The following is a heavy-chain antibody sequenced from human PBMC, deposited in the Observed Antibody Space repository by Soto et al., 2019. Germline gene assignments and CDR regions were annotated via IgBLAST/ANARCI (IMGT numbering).Heavy chain of an antibody. V-gene: IGHV4-30-2*01. D-gene: IGHD3-10*01. J-gene: IGHJ4*02. CDR1: GGSISSGGYS. CDR2: IYHSGST. CDR3: ARGNVVRLAY. Sequence: SETLSLTCAVSGGSISSGGYSWSWIRQPPGKGLEWIGYIYHSGSTYYNPSLKSRVTISVDRSKNQFSLKLSSVTAAYTAVYYCARGNVVRLAYWGQGTLVTVSS.